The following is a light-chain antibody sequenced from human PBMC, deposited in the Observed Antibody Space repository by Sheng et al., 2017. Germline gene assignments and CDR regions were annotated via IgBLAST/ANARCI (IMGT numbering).Light chain of an antibody. Sequence: DIVMTQSPDSLAVSLGDRATLNCKSSQSLLYSSSDRNYLAWYQQKPGQPPKLLIYWASTRESGVPDRFNGSGSGTDFTLTISSLQAEDVAVYYCQQYYSTPPTFGGGTKVEIK. CDR3: QQYYSTPPT. CDR2: WAS. CDR1: QSLLYSSSDRNY. J-gene: IGKJ4*01. V-gene: IGKV4-1*01.